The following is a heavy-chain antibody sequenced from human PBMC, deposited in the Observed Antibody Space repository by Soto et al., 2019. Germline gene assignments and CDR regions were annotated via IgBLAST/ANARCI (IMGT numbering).Heavy chain of an antibody. J-gene: IGHJ3*02. D-gene: IGHD4-17*01. CDR2: IIPIFGIA. V-gene: IGHV1-69*12. CDR3: ARGRGSRGDYGIAFDI. CDR1: GGNFSSYA. Sequence: QVQLVQAGAEVKKPGSSVKVSCKASGGNFSSYALSRVRQAPGQGLEWLGGIIPIFGIANYAQKFQGIVTLNADEWMSTSSMERSSLRLAETGVYICARGRGSRGDYGIAFDIWGKGTMFTVSS.